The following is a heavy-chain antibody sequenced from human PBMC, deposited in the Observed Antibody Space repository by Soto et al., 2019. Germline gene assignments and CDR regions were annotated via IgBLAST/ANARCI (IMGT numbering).Heavy chain of an antibody. CDR3: AKDPKFCSSTSCYGGDY. CDR2: ISGSGGST. CDR1: GFTFSRYA. J-gene: IGHJ4*02. V-gene: IGHV3-23*01. D-gene: IGHD2-2*01. Sequence: EVQLLESGGGLVQPGGSLRLSCAASGFTFSRYAMSLVRQAPGKGLEWVSAISGSGGSTYYTDSVKGRFTISRDNSKNTLYLQMNSLRAEDTAVYYCAKDPKFCSSTSCYGGDYWGQGTLVTVSS.